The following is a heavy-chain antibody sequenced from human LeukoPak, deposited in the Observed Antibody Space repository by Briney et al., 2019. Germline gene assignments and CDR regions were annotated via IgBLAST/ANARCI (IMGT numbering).Heavy chain of an antibody. CDR3: ARESIAVAGAPFDY. D-gene: IGHD6-19*01. Sequence: GGSRRLSCAASGFTFSSYEMNWVRKAPGKGLEWVSYISSGSTIYDADSVKGRFTISRDNAKNSLYLQMNSLRAEDTAVYYCARESIAVAGAPFDYWGQGTLVTVSS. CDR2: ISSGSTI. J-gene: IGHJ4*02. V-gene: IGHV3-48*03. CDR1: GFTFSSYE.